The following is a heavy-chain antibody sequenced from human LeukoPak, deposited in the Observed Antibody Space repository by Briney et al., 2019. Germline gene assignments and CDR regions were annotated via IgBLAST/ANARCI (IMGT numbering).Heavy chain of an antibody. D-gene: IGHD3-10*01. CDR1: GGSISSYY. CDR2: IYYSGST. J-gene: IGHJ6*03. Sequence: SETLSLTCTVSGGSISSYYWSWIRQPPGKGLEWIGYIYYSGSTNYNPSLKSRVTMSVDTSKNQFSLKLSSVTAADTAVYYCARVCYYYGSGSYLYYIDVWGKGTTVTISS. V-gene: IGHV4-59*12. CDR3: ARVCYYYGSGSYLYYIDV.